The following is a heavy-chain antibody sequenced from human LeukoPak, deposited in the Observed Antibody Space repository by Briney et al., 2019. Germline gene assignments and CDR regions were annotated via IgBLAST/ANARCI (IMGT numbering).Heavy chain of an antibody. CDR2: MNPNSGNT. D-gene: IGHD3-3*01. CDR3: ARVTTYITIFGVVISNYYYYGMDV. J-gene: IGHJ6*02. Sequence: ASVKVSCKASGYTFTGYYMHWVRQAPGQGLEWMGWMNPNSGNTGYAQKFQGRVTMTRNTSISTAYMELSSLRSEDTAVYYCARVTTYITIFGVVISNYYYYGMDVWGQGTTVTVSS. CDR1: GYTFTGYY. V-gene: IGHV1-8*02.